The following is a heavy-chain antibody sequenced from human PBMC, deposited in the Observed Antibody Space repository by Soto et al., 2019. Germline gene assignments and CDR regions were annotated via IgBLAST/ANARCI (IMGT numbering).Heavy chain of an antibody. CDR2: ISYDGSDK. J-gene: IGHJ5*02. CDR1: GFTFTSYG. CDR3: GKFSDIEVPGMGDWFDP. D-gene: IGHD6-19*01. V-gene: IGHV3-30*18. Sequence: QVQLEESGGGVVQPGRSLRLSCKASGFTFTSYGMHWVRQAPGKGLARVALISYDGSDKLYADSVEGRFTISRDNSKNTFYLQMNSLRIEDTAMYHCGKFSDIEVPGMGDWFDPWGQGTLVTVTS.